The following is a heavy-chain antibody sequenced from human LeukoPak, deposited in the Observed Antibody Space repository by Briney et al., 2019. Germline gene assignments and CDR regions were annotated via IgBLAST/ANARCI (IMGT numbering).Heavy chain of an antibody. V-gene: IGHV3-21*01. CDR1: GFTFSSYS. J-gene: IGHJ5*02. CDR2: ISRSSSYI. D-gene: IGHD6-25*01. Sequence: NPGRSLRLSCAASGFTFSSYSMNWVRQAPGKGLEWVSCISRSSSYIYYAESVKGRFTISRDNAKNSLYLQMNSLRAEDTAVYYCARDLTAAGGKWFDPWGQGTLVTVSS. CDR3: ARDLTAAGGKWFDP.